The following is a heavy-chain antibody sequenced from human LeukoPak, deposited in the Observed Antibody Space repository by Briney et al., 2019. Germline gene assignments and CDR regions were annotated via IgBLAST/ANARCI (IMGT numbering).Heavy chain of an antibody. D-gene: IGHD6-13*01. CDR1: GFTFSSCA. CDR3: ARYSSSWAFDY. J-gene: IGHJ4*02. Sequence: PGGSLRLSCAVSGFTFSSCAMSWVRQAPGKGLEWVSTISGSGVGTFYADSVKGRFTISRDNSKYTLYLQMNSLRAEDTAVYYCARYSSSWAFDYWGQGTLVTVSS. CDR2: ISGSGVGT. V-gene: IGHV3-23*01.